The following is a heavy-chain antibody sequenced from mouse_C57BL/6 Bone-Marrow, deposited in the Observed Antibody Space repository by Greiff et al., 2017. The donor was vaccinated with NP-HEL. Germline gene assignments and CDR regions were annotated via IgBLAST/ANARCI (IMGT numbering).Heavy chain of an antibody. CDR3: ARDYGSRGYYYAMDY. CDR2: IHPNSGST. V-gene: IGHV1-64*01. J-gene: IGHJ4*01. CDR1: GYTFTSSW. Sequence: QVQLQQPGAELVKPGASVKLSCKASGYTFTSSWMHWVKQRPGQGLEWIGMIHPNSGSTNYNEKFKSKATLTVDKSSSTAYMQLSSLTSEDSAVYYCARDYGSRGYYYAMDYWGQGTSVTVSS. D-gene: IGHD1-1*01.